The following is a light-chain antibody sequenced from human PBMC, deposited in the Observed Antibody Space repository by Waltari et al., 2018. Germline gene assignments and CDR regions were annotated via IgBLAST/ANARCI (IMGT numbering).Light chain of an antibody. Sequence: IQLTQSPSSLSASVGDRVTITCRASQGISSYLAWYQKKPGKAPKLLIYAASTLQSGVPSRFSGSGSGTGFTLTISSLQPEDFATYYCQQLNTYPLTFGPGTKVDIK. V-gene: IGKV1-9*01. CDR3: QQLNTYPLT. CDR2: AAS. CDR1: QGISSY. J-gene: IGKJ3*01.